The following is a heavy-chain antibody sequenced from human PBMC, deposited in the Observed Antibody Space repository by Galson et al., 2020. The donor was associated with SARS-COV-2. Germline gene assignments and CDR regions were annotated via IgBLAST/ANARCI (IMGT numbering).Heavy chain of an antibody. V-gene: IGHV5-51*01. Sequence: GESLKISCKVSGYSITNYWIAWVRQMPGKGLEWMGIIYLADSDTRYSPSFQGQVTISADKSISTAYLQWSSLKASGTAMYYCATNYYDISGYYWRHWFDPWGQGTLVIVSS. CDR3: ATNYYDISGYYWRHWFDP. J-gene: IGHJ5*02. CDR2: IYLADSDT. CDR1: GYSITNYW. D-gene: IGHD3-22*01.